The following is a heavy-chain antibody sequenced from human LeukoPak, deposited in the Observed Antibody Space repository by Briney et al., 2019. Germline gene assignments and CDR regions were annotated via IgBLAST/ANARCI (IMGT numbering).Heavy chain of an antibody. D-gene: IGHD3-3*01. V-gene: IGHV1-69*05. J-gene: IGHJ3*02. Sequence: GASVKVSCKASGGTFSSYAISWVRQAPGQGLEWMGGIIPIFGTANYAQKFQGRVTITTDEPTSTAYMELSSLRSEDTAVYYCARNWVTISDVAFDIWGQGTMVTVSS. CDR2: IIPIFGTA. CDR3: ARNWVTISDVAFDI. CDR1: GGTFSSYA.